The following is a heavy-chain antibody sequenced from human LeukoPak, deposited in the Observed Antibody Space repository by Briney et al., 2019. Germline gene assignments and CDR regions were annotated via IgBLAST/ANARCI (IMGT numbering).Heavy chain of an antibody. J-gene: IGHJ4*02. V-gene: IGHV4-31*03. CDR3: ARVGSYKASDY. D-gene: IGHD1-26*01. Sequence: PSQNPSLTCTVSADSPSSGCHFWALIRQFPGKGLESIGFIHHSGRSRHNPSLKDRVAISVDTSRKQFALKLSSVTAADTAVYYCARVGSYKASDYWGQGTLVTVSS. CDR1: ADSPSSGCHF. CDR2: IHHSGRS.